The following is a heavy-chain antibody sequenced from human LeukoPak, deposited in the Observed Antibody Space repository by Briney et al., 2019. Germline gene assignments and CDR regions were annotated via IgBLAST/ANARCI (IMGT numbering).Heavy chain of an antibody. V-gene: IGHV3-33*01. J-gene: IGHJ5*02. CDR1: GFTFSSYG. Sequence: PGGSLRLSCAASGFTFSSYGMHWVRQAPGKGLEWVAVIWYDGSNKYYAGSVKGRFTISRDNSKNTLYLQMNSLRAEDTAVYYCARAYYYDSSGYYYWFDPWGQGTLVTVSS. D-gene: IGHD3-22*01. CDR2: IWYDGSNK. CDR3: ARAYYYDSSGYYYWFDP.